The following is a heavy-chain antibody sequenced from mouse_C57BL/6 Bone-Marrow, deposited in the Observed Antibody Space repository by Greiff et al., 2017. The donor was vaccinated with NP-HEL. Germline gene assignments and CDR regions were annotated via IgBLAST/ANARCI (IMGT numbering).Heavy chain of an antibody. Sequence: LQESGAELARPGASVKLSCKASGYTFTSYGISWVKQRTGQGLEWIGEIYPRSGNTYYNEKFKGKATLTADKSSSTAYMELRSLTSEDSAVYFCAKGAIVTTAYWGQGTLVTVSA. CDR1: GYTFTSYG. CDR3: AKGAIVTTAY. J-gene: IGHJ3*01. CDR2: IYPRSGNT. D-gene: IGHD2-5*01. V-gene: IGHV1-81*01.